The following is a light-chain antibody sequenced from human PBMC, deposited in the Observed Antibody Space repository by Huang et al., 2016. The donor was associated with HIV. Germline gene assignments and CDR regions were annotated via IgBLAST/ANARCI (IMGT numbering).Light chain of an antibody. Sequence: EVLLTQSPATLSLSPGERATLSCRASQGINTYLAWYQQKPGQAPRLLIYDASTRATYIPARFRGSGSGTDFTLTITNLEPEDFAIYFCQQRSNWPPFTFGPGTKLDIK. V-gene: IGKV3-11*01. CDR2: DAS. J-gene: IGKJ3*01. CDR3: QQRSNWPPFT. CDR1: QGINTY.